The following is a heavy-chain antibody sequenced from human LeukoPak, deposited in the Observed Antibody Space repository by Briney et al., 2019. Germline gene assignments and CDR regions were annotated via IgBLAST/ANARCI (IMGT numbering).Heavy chain of an antibody. CDR3: AKRYFGNYYFDS. CDR1: GFTFSSYA. Sequence: GGSLRLSCATSGFTFSSYAMSWVRQAPGKGLEWVSSIYKSGAAYFADSVKGRFAISRDNSKDTQYLQMNRLRAEDTAVYYCAKRYFGNYYFDSWGQGTLVSVSS. V-gene: IGHV3-23*05. D-gene: IGHD3-10*01. CDR2: IYKSGAA. J-gene: IGHJ4*02.